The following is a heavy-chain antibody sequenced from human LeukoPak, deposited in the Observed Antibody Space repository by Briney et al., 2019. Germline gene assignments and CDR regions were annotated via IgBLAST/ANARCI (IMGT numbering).Heavy chain of an antibody. CDR2: IIPIFGTA. Sequence: SVKVSCKASVGTFSSYAISWVRQAPGQGREWMGRIIPIFGTANYAQKFQGRVTITTDESTSTPYMELSSLRSEDTDVYHCASEYYDYVWGSYRYDPWGQGTLVTVSS. CDR1: VGTFSSYA. CDR3: ASEYYDYVWGSYRYDP. J-gene: IGHJ5*02. V-gene: IGHV1-69*05. D-gene: IGHD3-16*02.